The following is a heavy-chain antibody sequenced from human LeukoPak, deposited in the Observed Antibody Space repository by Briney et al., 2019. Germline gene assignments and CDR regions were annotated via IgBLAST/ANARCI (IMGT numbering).Heavy chain of an antibody. CDR3: ARQRIYCSSTSCYFGRIDY. CDR1: GGSISSSTYY. CDR2: IYYSRST. D-gene: IGHD2-2*01. Sequence: SETLSLTCTVSGGSISSSTYYWGWIRQPPGKGLEWIGSIYYSRSTYYNPSLKSRVTISVDTSKKQFSLKLSSVTAADSAVYYCARQRIYCSSTSCYFGRIDYWGQGTLVTVSS. J-gene: IGHJ4*02. V-gene: IGHV4-39*01.